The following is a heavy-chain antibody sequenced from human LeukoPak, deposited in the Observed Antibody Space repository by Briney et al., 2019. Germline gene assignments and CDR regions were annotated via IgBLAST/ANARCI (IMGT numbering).Heavy chain of an antibody. CDR2: IYTSGST. V-gene: IGHV4-61*02. J-gene: IGHJ5*02. Sequence: SETLSLTCTVSGGSINSAGHYWSWIRQPAGKGLEWIGRIYTSGSTIYNPSLKSRVSISIDTSKNQFSLKLTSVTAADTAVYYCAGRIQLWLGFDPWGQGTLVTVSS. CDR3: AGRIQLWLGFDP. CDR1: GGSINSAGHY. D-gene: IGHD5-18*01.